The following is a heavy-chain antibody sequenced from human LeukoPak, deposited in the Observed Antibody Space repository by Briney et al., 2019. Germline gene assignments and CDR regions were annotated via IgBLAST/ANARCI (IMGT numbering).Heavy chain of an antibody. D-gene: IGHD6-13*01. V-gene: IGHV4-39*01. CDR3: ARHDSSTWYVDY. Sequence: SETLSLTCTVSGGSISSYSYYWGWIRQPPGKGLEWIGSIYYSGSTYYKSSLKSRVTISVDTSKNQFSLKLGSVTAADTAVYYCARHDSSTWYVDYWGQGILVTASS. J-gene: IGHJ4*02. CDR2: IYYSGST. CDR1: GGSISSYSYY.